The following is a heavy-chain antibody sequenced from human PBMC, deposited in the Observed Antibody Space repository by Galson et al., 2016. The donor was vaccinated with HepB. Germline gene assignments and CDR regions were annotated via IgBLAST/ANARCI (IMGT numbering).Heavy chain of an antibody. V-gene: IGHV3-33*01. Sequence: SLRLSCAASGFTFSSYGMHWVRQAPGKGLERVAIIWSDETNKYYADSVKGRFTISRDNSKNTLYPQMNSLRVDDTAVYYCAAGTDFDYWGQGTLVTVSS. CDR2: IWSDETNK. D-gene: IGHD3/OR15-3a*01. CDR3: AAGTDFDY. CDR1: GFTFSSYG. J-gene: IGHJ4*02.